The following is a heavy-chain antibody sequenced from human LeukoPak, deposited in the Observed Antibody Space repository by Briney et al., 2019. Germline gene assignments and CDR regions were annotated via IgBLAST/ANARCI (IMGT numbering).Heavy chain of an antibody. CDR2: ILPIFGTA. CDR1: GGTFSKYV. J-gene: IGHJ4*02. Sequence: ASVKVSCKASGGTFSKYVINWVRQAPGQGLEWMGGILPIFGTANYTQKFQGRVTITTDESTSTAYMELSSLRSEDTAVYYCARAYAGGYSVWGQGTLVTVSS. CDR3: ARAYAGGYSV. D-gene: IGHD2-2*01. V-gene: IGHV1-69*05.